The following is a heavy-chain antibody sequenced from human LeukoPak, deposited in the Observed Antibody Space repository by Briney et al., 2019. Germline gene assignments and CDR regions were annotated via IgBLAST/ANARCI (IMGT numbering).Heavy chain of an antibody. CDR1: GFTFSSYW. D-gene: IGHD2-15*01. Sequence: GGSLRLSCAASGFTFSSYWMNWARQAPGKGLEWVASINHNGNVNYYVDSVKGRFTISRDNAKNSLYLQMSNLRAEDTAVYYCARDRGGFTYGEYYFDYWGQGSLVTVSS. V-gene: IGHV3-7*03. J-gene: IGHJ4*02. CDR3: ARDRGGFTYGEYYFDY. CDR2: INHNGNVN.